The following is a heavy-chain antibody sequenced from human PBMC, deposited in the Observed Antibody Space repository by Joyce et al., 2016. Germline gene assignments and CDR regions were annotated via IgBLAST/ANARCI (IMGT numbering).Heavy chain of an antibody. D-gene: IGHD6-19*01. Sequence: EVQMVQSGAEVKKPGESLKISCKGSEYRFTSYWIAWVRQKPGEGLQWMGIIYPGDSATRYSPSFEGQVTISAEKSITTAYLQWSSLKASDSAMYYCARGDVAVAGRAFDYWGQGTLVTVSS. V-gene: IGHV5-51*01. CDR1: EYRFTSYW. J-gene: IGHJ4*02. CDR3: ARGDVAVAGRAFDY. CDR2: IYPGDSAT.